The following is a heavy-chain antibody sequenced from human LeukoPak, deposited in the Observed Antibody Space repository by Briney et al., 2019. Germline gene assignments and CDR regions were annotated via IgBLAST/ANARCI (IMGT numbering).Heavy chain of an antibody. Sequence: SETLSLTCSVSGGSIGSYHWSWIRQPPGKGLEWIGHVHYTWNTKYNPSLTGRVSISLDRSKNQFSLSLSSLTAADTAVYYCARVASXXXXDVWGQGTTXIVSS. CDR2: VHYTWNT. CDR1: GGSIGSYH. V-gene: IGHV4-59*01. J-gene: IGHJ6*02. CDR3: ARVASXXXXDV.